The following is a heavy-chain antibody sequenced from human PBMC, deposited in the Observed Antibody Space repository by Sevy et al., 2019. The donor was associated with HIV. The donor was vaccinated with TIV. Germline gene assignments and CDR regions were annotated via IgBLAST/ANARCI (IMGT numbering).Heavy chain of an antibody. CDR1: GITFSDYS. J-gene: IGHJ6*02. CDR2: ISSSSTFI. Sequence: GGSLRLSCAMSGITFSDYSMNWVRQAPGKGLEWVSSISSSSTFIYYAESVKGRFTISRDNAKNSLYLQMNSLRAEDTALYYCARDRGVGTSSYGMDVWGQATTVTVSS. CDR3: ARDRGVGTSSYGMDV. D-gene: IGHD1-26*01. V-gene: IGHV3-21*01.